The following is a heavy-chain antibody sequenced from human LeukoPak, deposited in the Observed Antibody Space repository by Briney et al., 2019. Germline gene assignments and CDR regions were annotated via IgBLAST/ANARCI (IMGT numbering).Heavy chain of an antibody. CDR1: GFTFSSYA. Sequence: PGGSLRLSCAASGFTFSSYAMSWVRQAPGKGLEWVSAISGSGGSTYYADSVKGRFTISRDNSKSTLYLQMNSLRAEDTAVYYCASSAVAGPDYFDYWGQGTLVTVSS. J-gene: IGHJ4*02. D-gene: IGHD6-19*01. V-gene: IGHV3-23*01. CDR3: ASSAVAGPDYFDY. CDR2: ISGSGGST.